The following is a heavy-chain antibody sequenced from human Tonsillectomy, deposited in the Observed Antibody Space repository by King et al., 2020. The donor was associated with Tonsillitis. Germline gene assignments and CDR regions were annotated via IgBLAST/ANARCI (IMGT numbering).Heavy chain of an antibody. Sequence: VQLVESGGGVVQPGRSLRLSCAVSGFAFSGFGMYWVRQAPGKGLEWVSFISFDGSNTDYADSARGRFTISRDNSNNTLYLQMESLRAEDTAVYYCAKGLYYYGSGTYYRRRDAFDIWGQGTMVTVSS. D-gene: IGHD3-10*01. J-gene: IGHJ3*02. CDR2: ISFDGSNT. V-gene: IGHV3-30*18. CDR3: AKGLYYYGSGTYYRRRDAFDI. CDR1: GFAFSGFG.